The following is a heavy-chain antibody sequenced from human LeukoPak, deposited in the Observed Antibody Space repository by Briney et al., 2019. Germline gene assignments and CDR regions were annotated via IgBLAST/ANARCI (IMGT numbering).Heavy chain of an antibody. J-gene: IGHJ4*02. CDR3: ATHLVNSNYRYYFDY. Sequence: ASVKVSCKASGYTFTDYYMHWVQQAPGKGLEWMGRVDPEDGETIYAEKFQGRVTITADTSTDTAYMELSSLRSEDTAVYYCATHLVNSNYRYYFDYWGQGTLVTVSS. CDR2: VDPEDGET. CDR1: GYTFTDYY. D-gene: IGHD4-11*01. V-gene: IGHV1-69-2*01.